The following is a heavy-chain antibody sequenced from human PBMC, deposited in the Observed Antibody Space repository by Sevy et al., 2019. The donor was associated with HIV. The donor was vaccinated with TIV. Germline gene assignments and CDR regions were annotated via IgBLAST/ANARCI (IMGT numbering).Heavy chain of an antibody. CDR2: IYYSGST. D-gene: IGHD6-13*01. CDR1: GGSISNGHYY. J-gene: IGHJ6*03. CDR3: ARARGQQLGLYFYYFYMDV. Sequence: SETLSLTCTVSGGSISNGHYYWGWIRQPPGKGLEWIGSIYYSGSTYYNPSLKSRVTISVDTSKNQFSLQLSSVTAADTAVYYCARARGQQLGLYFYYFYMDVRGTGTTVTVSS. V-gene: IGHV4-39*01.